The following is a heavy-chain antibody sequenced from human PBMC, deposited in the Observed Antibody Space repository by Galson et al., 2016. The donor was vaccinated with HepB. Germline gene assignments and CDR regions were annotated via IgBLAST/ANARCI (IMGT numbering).Heavy chain of an antibody. V-gene: IGHV3-53*01. CDR1: GLTVSSNY. D-gene: IGHD2-15*01. CDR3: ARDLPLLG. CDR2: IYSGGGT. Sequence: SLRLSCAASGLTVSSNYMSWVRQAPGKGLEWVSVIYSGGGTYYADSVKGRFTISRDNSKNTLYLQMNSLRAEDTAMYYCARDLPLLGWGQGTLVTVSS. J-gene: IGHJ4*02.